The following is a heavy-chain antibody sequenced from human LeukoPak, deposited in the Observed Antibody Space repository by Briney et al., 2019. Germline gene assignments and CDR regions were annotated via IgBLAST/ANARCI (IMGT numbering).Heavy chain of an antibody. CDR2: ISAYNGNT. D-gene: IGHD4-11*01. J-gene: IGHJ4*02. V-gene: IGHV1-18*01. CDR3: ARTSTVLAPDFDY. Sequence: ASVKVSCKASGYTFTSYGISWVRQAPGQGLEWMGWISAYNGNTNYAQKLQGRVTMTADTPTSTAYMELRNLRSDDTAVYYCARTSTVLAPDFDYWGQGTLATVAS. CDR1: GYTFTSYG.